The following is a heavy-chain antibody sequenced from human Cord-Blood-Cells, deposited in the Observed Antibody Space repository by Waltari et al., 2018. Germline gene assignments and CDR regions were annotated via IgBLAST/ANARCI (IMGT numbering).Heavy chain of an antibody. D-gene: IGHD1-1*01. CDR3: ASSPPEQLYYFDY. V-gene: IGHV1-2*02. CDR1: GYTLTGYY. J-gene: IGHJ4*02. CDR2: INPNSGGT. Sequence: QVQLVQSGAEVKKPGASVKVSCKASGYTLTGYYILCVRQAPGQGLEWMGWINPNSGGTNYAQKFQGRVTMTRDTSISTAYMELSRLRSDDTAVYYCASSPPEQLYYFDYWGQGTLVTVSS.